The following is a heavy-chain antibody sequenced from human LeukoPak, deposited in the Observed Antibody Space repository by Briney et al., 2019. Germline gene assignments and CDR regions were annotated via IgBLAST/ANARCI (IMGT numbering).Heavy chain of an antibody. Sequence: GGSLRLSCAASGFTFSSYTINWVRQAPGKGLEWVSSIGSSSNYIHYADSVKGRFTISRDNAKNSLYLQMNSLRAEDTAVYYCARMGYSSSPTDYWGQGTLVTVSS. V-gene: IGHV3-21*01. CDR3: ARMGYSSSPTDY. D-gene: IGHD6-6*01. J-gene: IGHJ4*02. CDR1: GFTFSSYT. CDR2: IGSSSNYI.